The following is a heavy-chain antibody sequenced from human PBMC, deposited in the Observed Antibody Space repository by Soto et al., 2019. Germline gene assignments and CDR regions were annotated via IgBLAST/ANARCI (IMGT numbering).Heavy chain of an antibody. CDR1: GFTFSSYS. J-gene: IGHJ5*02. Sequence: SGGSLRLSCAASGFTFSSYSMNWVRQAPGKGLEWVSSISSSSSYIYYADSVKGRFTISRDNAKNSLYLQMNSLRAEDTAVYYCARDKTYQLGGNNWFDPWGQGTLVTVSS. V-gene: IGHV3-21*01. CDR2: ISSSSSYI. CDR3: ARDKTYQLGGNNWFDP. D-gene: IGHD2-2*01.